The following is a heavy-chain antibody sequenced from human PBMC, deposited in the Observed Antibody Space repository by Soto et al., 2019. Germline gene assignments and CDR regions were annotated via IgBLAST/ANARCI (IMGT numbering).Heavy chain of an antibody. V-gene: IGHV1-18*04. CDR1: GYIFSDYG. CDR3: AKRTSGTTWGESDY. J-gene: IGHJ4*02. D-gene: IGHD4-17*01. CDR2: ISGYSGNA. Sequence: QVQVMQSGAEVKKPGDSVKVSCKTSGYIFSDYGINWVRQAPVQGLECMGWISGYSGNANLAQKFKGRVTMTTDNSTRTAYMELRRLRADDTALYYCAKRTSGTTWGESDYWGQGTLVTVSS.